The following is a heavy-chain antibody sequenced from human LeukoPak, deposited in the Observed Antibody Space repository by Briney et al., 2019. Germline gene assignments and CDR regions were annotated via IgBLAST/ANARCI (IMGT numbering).Heavy chain of an antibody. CDR3: ARRALRYCSSTSCPAQYYGVDV. Sequence: PGGSLRLSCAASGFSFSSYRMSWVRQAPGKGLEWVANIKEDGSEKYYVDSVKGRFTISRDNAKNSLYLQTNSLRAEDTAVYYCARRALRYCSSTSCPAQYYGVDVWGKGTTVTVSS. CDR2: IKEDGSEK. J-gene: IGHJ6*04. D-gene: IGHD2-2*01. CDR1: GFSFSSYR. V-gene: IGHV3-7*03.